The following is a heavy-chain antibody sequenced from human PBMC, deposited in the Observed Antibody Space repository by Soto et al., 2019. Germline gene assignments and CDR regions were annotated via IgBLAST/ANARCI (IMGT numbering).Heavy chain of an antibody. CDR2: IDPGDSDP. CDR3: ARLPPDGTNAYFAMDV. CDR1: GYNFTNYW. Sequence: ESLNISCKGSGYNFTNYWIGWVRQMPGKGLEWMGIIDPGDSDPRYSPSFRGQVTISVDKSISTAYLQWSSLKASDTAMYYCARLPPDGTNAYFAMDVWGQGPTVPSSS. V-gene: IGHV5-51*01. J-gene: IGHJ6*02. D-gene: IGHD2-8*01.